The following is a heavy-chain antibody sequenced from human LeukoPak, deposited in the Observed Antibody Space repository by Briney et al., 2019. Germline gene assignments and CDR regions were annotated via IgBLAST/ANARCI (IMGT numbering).Heavy chain of an antibody. CDR3: ASGFSSSWYEAWFDP. Sequence: PSETLSLTCTVSGGSISSYYWSWIRQPPGKGLEWIGYIYYSGSTNYNPSLKSRVTISVDTSKNQFSLKLSSVTAADTAVYYCASGFSSSWYEAWFDPWGQGTLVTVSS. CDR1: GGSISSYY. CDR2: IYYSGST. J-gene: IGHJ5*02. D-gene: IGHD6-13*01. V-gene: IGHV4-59*01.